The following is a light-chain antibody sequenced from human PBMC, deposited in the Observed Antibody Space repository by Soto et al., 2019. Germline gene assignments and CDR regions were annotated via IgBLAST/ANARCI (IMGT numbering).Light chain of an antibody. V-gene: IGKV3-11*01. Sequence: DIVLTQSPATLSFSPGETANLSCRASQSVSSYLAWYQQKPGQAPRLLIYDASNRATGIPARFSGSGSGTDFTLTISSLEPEDFAVYYCQQRSNWPPWTFGQGTKVDI. J-gene: IGKJ1*01. CDR2: DAS. CDR3: QQRSNWPPWT. CDR1: QSVSSY.